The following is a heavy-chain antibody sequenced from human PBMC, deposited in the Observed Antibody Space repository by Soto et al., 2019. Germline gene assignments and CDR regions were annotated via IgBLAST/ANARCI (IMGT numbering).Heavy chain of an antibody. J-gene: IGHJ3*02. CDR2: IYRGGST. D-gene: IGHD2-15*01. Sequence: EVQLVESGGGLVQPGESLRLSCAASGLTVSSNYMSWVRQAPGKGLEWDSVIYRGGSTYYADSVKGGLTISRHNCKKTLYRQMNSLRAEDTAVYYCGRVRRDSGDDAFDIWVQEIMVTVSS. V-gene: IGHV3-53*04. CDR1: GLTVSSNY. CDR3: GRVRRDSGDDAFDI.